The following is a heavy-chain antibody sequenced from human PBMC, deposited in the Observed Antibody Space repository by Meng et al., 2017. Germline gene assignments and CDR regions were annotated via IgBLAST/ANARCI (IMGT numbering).Heavy chain of an antibody. CDR2: INTNTGNP. CDR1: GYTFTSYA. CDR3: ATLFGWESGSYYVPSGYYYGMDV. V-gene: IGHV7-4-1*02. J-gene: IGHJ6*01. Sequence: ASVKVSCKASGYTFTSYAMNWVRQAPGQGLEWMGWINTNTGNPTYAQGFTGRFVFSLDTSVSTAYLQISSLKAEDTAVYYCATLFGWESGSYYVPSGYYYGMDVWGQGTTVTGSS. D-gene: IGHD1-26*01.